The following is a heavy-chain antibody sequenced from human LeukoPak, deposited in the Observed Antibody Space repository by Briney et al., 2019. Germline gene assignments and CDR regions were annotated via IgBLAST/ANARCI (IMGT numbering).Heavy chain of an antibody. D-gene: IGHD6-6*01. J-gene: IGHJ4*02. CDR3: AREHFFEYSSF. Sequence: GGSLRLSCAASGSTFSDYYMSWMRQAPGKGLEWVSYISSSGSTIYYADSVKGRFTISRDNAKNSLYLQMNSLRAEDAAVYYCAREHFFEYSSFWGQGTLVTVSS. CDR1: GSTFSDYY. V-gene: IGHV3-11*04. CDR2: ISSSGSTI.